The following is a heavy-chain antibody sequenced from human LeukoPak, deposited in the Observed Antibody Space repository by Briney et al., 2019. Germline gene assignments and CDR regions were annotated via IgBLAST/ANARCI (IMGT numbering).Heavy chain of an antibody. D-gene: IGHD3-3*01. Sequence: GGSLRLSCAASGFTFSSYAMHWVRQAPGKGLEWVAVISYDGSNKYYADSVKGRFTISRDNSKNTLYLQMNSLRAEDTAVYYCAGGDYDFWSGSFDYWGQGTLVTVSS. V-gene: IGHV3-30-3*01. CDR3: AGGDYDFWSGSFDY. J-gene: IGHJ4*02. CDR1: GFTFSSYA. CDR2: ISYDGSNK.